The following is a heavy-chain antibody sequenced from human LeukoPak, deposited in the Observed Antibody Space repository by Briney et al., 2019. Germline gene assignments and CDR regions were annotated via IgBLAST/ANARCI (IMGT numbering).Heavy chain of an antibody. J-gene: IGHJ4*02. CDR2: IYYSGST. CDR1: GGSISSYY. D-gene: IGHD6-19*01. Sequence: PSETLSLTCTVSGGSISSYYWSWIRQPPGKGLEWIGYIYYSGSTNYNPSLKSRVTISVDTSKNQFSLKLSSVTAADTAVYYCARGNQWLGQIDYWGQGTLVTVSS. CDR3: ARGNQWLGQIDY. V-gene: IGHV4-59*01.